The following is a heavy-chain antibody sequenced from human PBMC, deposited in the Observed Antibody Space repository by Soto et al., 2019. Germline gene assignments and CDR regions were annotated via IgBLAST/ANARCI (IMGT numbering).Heavy chain of an antibody. CDR1: GYTFTSYY. Sequence: ASVKVSCKASGYTFTSYYMHWVRQAPGQGLEWMGIINPSGGSTSYAQKFQGRVTMTRDTSTSTVYMELSSLRSEDTAVYYCATMLFRRRPGIPGTLYGMHVFGQGTTVTVSS. CDR3: ATMLFRRRPGIPGTLYGMHV. V-gene: IGHV1-46*01. J-gene: IGHJ6*02. D-gene: IGHD1-7*01. CDR2: INPSGGST.